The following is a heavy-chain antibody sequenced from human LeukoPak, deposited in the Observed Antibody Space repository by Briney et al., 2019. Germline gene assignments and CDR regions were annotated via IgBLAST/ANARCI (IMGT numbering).Heavy chain of an antibody. Sequence: SQTLSLTCTVSGGSISSYYWSWIRQPPGKGLEWIGYIYYSGSTNYNPSLKSRVTISVDTSKNQFSLKLSSVTAADTAVYYCARGRGIRSFDYWGQGTLATVSS. V-gene: IGHV4-59*01. J-gene: IGHJ4*02. CDR3: ARGRGIRSFDY. D-gene: IGHD1-26*01. CDR1: GGSISSYY. CDR2: IYYSGST.